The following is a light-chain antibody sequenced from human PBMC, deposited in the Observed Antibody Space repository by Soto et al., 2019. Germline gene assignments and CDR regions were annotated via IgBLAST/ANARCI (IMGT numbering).Light chain of an antibody. V-gene: IGKV3-15*01. CDR2: GAS. CDR1: QSVSSN. Sequence: EIVMTHSPATLSVSPVERATLSCRASQSVSSNLSCYQQKPGHAPRLLIYGASTRATCIPARFSGSGSGTEFTLTISSLQSEDFAVYYCQQYNNWWTFGQGTKVEIK. J-gene: IGKJ1*01. CDR3: QQYNNWWT.